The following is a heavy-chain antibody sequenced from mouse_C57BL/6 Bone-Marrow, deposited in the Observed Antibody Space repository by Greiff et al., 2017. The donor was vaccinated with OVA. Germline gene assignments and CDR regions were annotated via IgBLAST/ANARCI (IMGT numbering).Heavy chain of an antibody. CDR1: GFTFSSYT. CDR3: ARVTPYFDY. Sequence: EVMLVESGGGLVKPGGSLKLSCAASGFTFSSYTMSWVRQTPEKRLEWVATISGGGGNTYYPDSVKGRFTISRDNAKNTLYLQMSSLRSEDTALYYCARVTPYFDYWGQGTTLTVSS. V-gene: IGHV5-9*01. CDR2: ISGGGGNT. J-gene: IGHJ2*01. D-gene: IGHD2-2*01.